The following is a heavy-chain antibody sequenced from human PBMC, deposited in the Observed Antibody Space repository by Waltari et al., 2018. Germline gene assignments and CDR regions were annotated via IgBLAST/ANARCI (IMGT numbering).Heavy chain of an antibody. CDR2: ISYNGRNI. CDR1: GLTLGSYG. Sequence: VEPVGGVVQPGGSLRRACRASGLTLGSYGLAWVRQAPGKGLEWVAVISYNGRNIYYVDSVKGRFTISRDNSKKTLYMQMNSLTAEDTAVYYCARDYCDRANCHGMDVWGQGTTVTV. V-gene: IGHV3-30*04. J-gene: IGHJ6*02. D-gene: IGHD3-22*01. CDR3: ARDYCDRANCHGMDV.